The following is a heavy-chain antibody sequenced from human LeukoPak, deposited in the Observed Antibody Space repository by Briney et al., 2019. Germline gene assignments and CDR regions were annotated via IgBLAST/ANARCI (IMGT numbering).Heavy chain of an antibody. D-gene: IGHD3-10*02. V-gene: IGHV3-48*03. CDR1: GCTFSSYE. J-gene: IGHJ6*04. Sequence: PGGSLRLSCAASGCTFSSYEMNWVRQAPGKGVEWVSYISSSGSTIYYADSVKGRFTISRDNAKNSLYLQMNSLRAEDTAVYYCAELGITMIGGVWGKGTTVTISS. CDR2: ISSSGSTI. CDR3: AELGITMIGGV.